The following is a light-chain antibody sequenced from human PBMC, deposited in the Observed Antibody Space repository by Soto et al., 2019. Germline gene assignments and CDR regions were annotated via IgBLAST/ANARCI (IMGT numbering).Light chain of an antibody. J-gene: IGKJ2*01. Sequence: EIVLTQSPGTLSLSPGERATLSCRASQSLTSSYLAWYQQKPGQAPRLLIYHASSRATGIPDRFSGSGSGTDFTLTISRLEPEDFAVYYCPQYESSPPSYTFGQGTKLEIK. CDR3: PQYESSPPSYT. CDR2: HAS. V-gene: IGKV3-20*01. CDR1: QSLTSSY.